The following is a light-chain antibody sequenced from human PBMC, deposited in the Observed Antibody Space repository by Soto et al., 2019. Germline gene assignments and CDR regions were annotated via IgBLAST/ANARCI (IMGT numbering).Light chain of an antibody. J-gene: IGKJ1*01. Sequence: EIVLTQSPGTLSLSPGERATLSCRASRSVTNNYLAWYQQKPGQAPRLVIYGASNRATGIPDRFSASGSGTDFTLTISRLEHEDFAVYYCQQYISSPLTFGQGTKVEIK. CDR3: QQYISSPLT. CDR1: RSVTNNY. CDR2: GAS. V-gene: IGKV3-20*01.